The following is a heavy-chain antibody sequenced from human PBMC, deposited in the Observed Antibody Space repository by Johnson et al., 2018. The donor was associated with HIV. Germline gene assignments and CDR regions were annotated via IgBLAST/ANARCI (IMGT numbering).Heavy chain of an antibody. CDR3: AKVNRPNSGSWVDDAFDI. CDR2: ISYDGSNK. CDR1: GFTFSSYA. Sequence: VQLVESGGGVVQPGRSLRLSCAASGFTFSSYAMHWVRQAPGKGLEWVAVISYDGSNKYYADSVKGRFTISSDNSKNTLYLQMNSLGAEDTAVYDCAKVNRPNSGSWVDDAFDIWGQGTMVTVSS. D-gene: IGHD1-26*01. V-gene: IGHV3-30*04. J-gene: IGHJ3*02.